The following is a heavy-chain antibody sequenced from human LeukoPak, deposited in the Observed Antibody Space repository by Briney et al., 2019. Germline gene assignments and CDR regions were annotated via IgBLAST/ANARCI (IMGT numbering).Heavy chain of an antibody. D-gene: IGHD2-2*01. Sequence: PGGSLRLSCGGSGFIISSYAINWVRXTXGKGLEWLSAISNDGRHIYYTDSVKGRFTTSRDNSRSTVYLQMNGLRVEDTAVYYCATVMGSSPPTAYFAYWGQGTLVTVSS. J-gene: IGHJ4*02. CDR3: ATVMGSSPPTAYFAY. CDR2: ISNDGRHI. V-gene: IGHV3-23*01. CDR1: GFIISSYA.